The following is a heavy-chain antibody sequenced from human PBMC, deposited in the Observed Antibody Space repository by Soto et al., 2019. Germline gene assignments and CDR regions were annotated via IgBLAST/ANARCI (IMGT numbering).Heavy chain of an antibody. CDR3: ANVLRLDY. CDR1: GFTFSNYG. CDR2: ISYDGSNK. V-gene: IGHV3-30*18. D-gene: IGHD2-8*01. J-gene: IGHJ4*02. Sequence: GGSLRLSCAASGFTFSNYGMHWVRQAPGKGLEWVAVISYDGSNKYYADSVKGRFTISRDNSKNTLYLQMNSLRAEDTAVYYCANVLRLDYWGQGTLVTVSS.